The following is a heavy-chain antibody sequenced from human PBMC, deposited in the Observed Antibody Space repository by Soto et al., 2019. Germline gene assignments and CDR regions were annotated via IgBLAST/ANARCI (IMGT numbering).Heavy chain of an antibody. J-gene: IGHJ4*02. V-gene: IGHV3-74*01. CDR3: VRHSDK. Sequence: EVQLVESGGAVVQPGGSLRLSCAASGFTFSTYWMHWVRRPPGKGLVWVARITSDGSGPTYADYVKGRFTISRDNAKNTLYLQMISVRAVETAVYYCVRHSDKWGQETLVSVSS. CDR1: GFTFSTYW. CDR2: ITSDGSGP.